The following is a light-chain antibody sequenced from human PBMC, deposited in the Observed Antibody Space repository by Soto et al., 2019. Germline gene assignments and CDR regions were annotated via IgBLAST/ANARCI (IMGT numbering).Light chain of an antibody. J-gene: IGKJ1*01. CDR2: DTS. CDR3: QQYVTSRRT. CDR1: LSVSGNY. Sequence: EIVLTQSPGTLSLSPGERATLSCRASLSVSGNYLAWYQQKPGQPPRLLIYDTSSRAAGIPDRFSGSGSGTDFTLTINRLEPEDFAVYYCQQYVTSRRTFGPGTNVDIK. V-gene: IGKV3-20*01.